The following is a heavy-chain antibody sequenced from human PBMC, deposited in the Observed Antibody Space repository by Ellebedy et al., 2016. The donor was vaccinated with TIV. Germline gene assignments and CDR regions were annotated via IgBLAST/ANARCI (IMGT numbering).Heavy chain of an antibody. CDR1: GFSLSTSGMC. Sequence: SGPTLVKPTQTLTLTCTFSGFSLSTSGMCVSWIRQPPGKALEWLARIDLDDDKYYSTSLKTRLTISKDTSKNQVVLTMTNMDPVDTATYYCARILNYYDSSGYQNAAVDYWGQGTLVTVSS. CDR3: ARILNYYDSSGYQNAAVDY. V-gene: IGHV2-70*11. CDR2: IDLDDDK. D-gene: IGHD3-22*01. J-gene: IGHJ4*02.